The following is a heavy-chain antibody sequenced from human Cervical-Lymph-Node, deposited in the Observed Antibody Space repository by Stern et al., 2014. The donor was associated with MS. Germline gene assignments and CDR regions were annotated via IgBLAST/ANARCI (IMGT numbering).Heavy chain of an antibody. J-gene: IGHJ4*02. CDR2: INPSRNTT. CDR3: ARDSSGTYSSLDY. CDR1: GYTFRKYY. D-gene: IGHD1-26*01. Sequence: VQLVESGAEVKKPGASVKVSCKASGYTFRKYYMHWVRQAPGQGLEWVGIINPSRNTTSHAQKFQDRVTISKDTSTSTVYMELGSLRSEDTAVYYCARDSSGTYSSLDYWGQGTLVTVSS. V-gene: IGHV1-46*03.